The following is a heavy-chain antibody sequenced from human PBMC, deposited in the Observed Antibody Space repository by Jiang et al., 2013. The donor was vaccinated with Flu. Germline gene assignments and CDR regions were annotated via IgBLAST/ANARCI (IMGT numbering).Heavy chain of an antibody. D-gene: IGHD3-22*01. Sequence: SGAEVKKPGESLKISCKGSGYSFTNYWIGWVRQQPGKGLEWMGIIYGGDSDARYRPSFQGQITFSVDKSISVAYLQWTSLEASDTAIYYCTRRSRDTSGYYYLHWGQGTLVTVSS. J-gene: IGHJ4*02. CDR3: TRRSRDTSGYYYLH. V-gene: IGHV5-51*01. CDR1: GYSFTNYW. CDR2: IYGGDSDA.